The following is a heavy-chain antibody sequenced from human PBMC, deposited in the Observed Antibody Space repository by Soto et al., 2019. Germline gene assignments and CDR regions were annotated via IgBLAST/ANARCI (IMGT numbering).Heavy chain of an antibody. CDR1: GFTFSTYV. J-gene: IGHJ4*02. CDR3: ARCSFFHVAY. CDR2: VSPDGNTE. V-gene: IGHV3-30-3*01. Sequence: QVQLVESGGGVVQPGRSLRLSCAASGFTFSTYVMHWVRQAPGKGLAWVALVSPDGNTEYYADSLEGRVTISRDNSKNTLSLQMDTLRPEDTAVYYCARCSFFHVAYWGQGTLVTVSS.